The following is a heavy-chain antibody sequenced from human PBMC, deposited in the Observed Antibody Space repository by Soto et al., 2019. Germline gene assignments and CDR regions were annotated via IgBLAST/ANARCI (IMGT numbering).Heavy chain of an antibody. J-gene: IGHJ5*02. D-gene: IGHD2-2*02. Sequence: PSGTLSLTCAASGCSLSSGGYSWGRLPPPTGKGLEWIGYIYHSGSTYYNPSLKSRVTISVDRSKNQFSLKLSSVTAADTAVYYCARGYCSSTICYIWDNWFDPWGQGTLVTVSS. CDR1: GCSLSSGGYS. CDR2: IYHSGST. V-gene: IGHV4-30-2*01. CDR3: ARGYCSSTICYIWDNWFDP.